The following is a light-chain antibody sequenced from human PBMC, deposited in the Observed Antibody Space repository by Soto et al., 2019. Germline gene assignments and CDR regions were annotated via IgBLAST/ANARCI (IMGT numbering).Light chain of an antibody. CDR3: TSYTTRTALV. Sequence: QSVLTQPPSVSGSPGQSVTISCIGTSSDIGSYNRVSWYQQSPGTAPKLIIYEVTNRPSGVAGRFSGSKSGNTASLTISGLPAEDEADYYCTSYTTRTALVFGRGTKLTVL. J-gene: IGLJ3*02. CDR2: EVT. CDR1: SSDIGSYNR. V-gene: IGLV2-18*02.